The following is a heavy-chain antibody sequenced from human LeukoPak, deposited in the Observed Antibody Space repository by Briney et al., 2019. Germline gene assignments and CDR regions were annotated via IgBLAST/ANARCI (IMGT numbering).Heavy chain of an antibody. CDR1: GGSFSGYY. CDR2: INHSGST. Sequence: SETLSLTCAVYGGSFSGYYWSWIRQPPGKGLEWIGEINHSGSTNYNPSLKSRVTISVDTSKNQFSLKLSSVTAADTAVYYCARAFGYYDFWSGYQTRGMDVWGQGTMVTVSS. D-gene: IGHD3-3*01. J-gene: IGHJ6*02. CDR3: ARAFGYYDFWSGYQTRGMDV. V-gene: IGHV4-34*01.